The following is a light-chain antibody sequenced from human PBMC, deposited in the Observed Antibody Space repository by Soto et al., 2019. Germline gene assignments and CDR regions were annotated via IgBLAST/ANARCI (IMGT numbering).Light chain of an antibody. V-gene: IGLV1-40*01. Sequence: QSVLTQPPSVSGAPGQRVTISCTGRSSNIGAGYDVHWYQQLPGTAPKLLIYGNSNRPSGVPDRFSGSKSGTSASLAITGLQAEDEADYYCQSYDSILSGSWVVFGGGTQLTVL. CDR2: GNS. J-gene: IGLJ2*01. CDR3: QSYDSILSGSWVV. CDR1: SSNIGAGYD.